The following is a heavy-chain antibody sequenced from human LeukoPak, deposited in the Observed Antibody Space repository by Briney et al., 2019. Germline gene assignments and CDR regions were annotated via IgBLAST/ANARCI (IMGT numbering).Heavy chain of an antibody. D-gene: IGHD6-25*01. CDR3: ARSSGTGTFSY. Sequence: SETLSLTCSVSGGSVSSDNYYWSWIRQPPGKGLEWIGNIYYSGSTNYNPSLKSRATMSVDTSKNHFSLKMSSVTAADTAVYYCARSSGTGTFSYWGQGTLVTVSS. CDR1: GGSVSSDNYY. J-gene: IGHJ4*02. V-gene: IGHV4-61*03. CDR2: IYYSGST.